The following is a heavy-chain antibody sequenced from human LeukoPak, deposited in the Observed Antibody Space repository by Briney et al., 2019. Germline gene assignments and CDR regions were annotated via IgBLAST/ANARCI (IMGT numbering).Heavy chain of an antibody. CDR2: IYHSGST. V-gene: IGHV4-38-2*01. D-gene: IGHD2-2*01. J-gene: IGHJ4*02. Sequence: KPSETLSLTCAISGCSISSGYYWGWIRQPPGKGLEWIGSIYHSGSTYYNPSLKSRVTISVDTSKNQFSLKLSSVTAADTAVYYCARHGPPDVYCSSTSCYIFDYWGQGTLVTVSS. CDR1: GCSISSGYY. CDR3: ARHGPPDVYCSSTSCYIFDY.